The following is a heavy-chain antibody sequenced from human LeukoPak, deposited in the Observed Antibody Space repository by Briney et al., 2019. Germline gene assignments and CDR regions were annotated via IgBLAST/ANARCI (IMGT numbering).Heavy chain of an antibody. V-gene: IGHV1-2*02. D-gene: IGHD3-3*01. CDR3: ARNYDFWSGYVY. CDR1: GYTFTGYY. CDR2: INPNSGGT. J-gene: IGHJ4*02. Sequence: ASVKVSCKASGYTFTGYYMHWVRQAPGQGLEWMGWINPNSGGTNYAQKFQSRVTMTRDTSISTAYRELSRLRSDDTAVYYCARNYDFWSGYVYWGQGTLVTVSS.